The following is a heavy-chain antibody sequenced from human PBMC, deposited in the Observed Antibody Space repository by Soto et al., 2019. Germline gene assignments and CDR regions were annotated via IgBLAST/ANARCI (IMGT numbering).Heavy chain of an antibody. CDR1: GFTFSRFW. Sequence: GGSLRLSCAASGFTFSRFWMHWVRQAPGKGLVWVSRINTDGSSTTYADSVKGRFTISRDNAKNTLYLQMDSLRAEDTGVYYCTRDTGESSSTWSFYFDSWGQGTLVTVSS. J-gene: IGHJ4*02. D-gene: IGHD6-13*01. CDR2: INTDGSST. V-gene: IGHV3-74*01. CDR3: TRDTGESSSTWSFYFDS.